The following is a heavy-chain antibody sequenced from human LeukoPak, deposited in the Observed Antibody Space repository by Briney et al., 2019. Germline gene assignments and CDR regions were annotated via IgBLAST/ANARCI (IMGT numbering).Heavy chain of an antibody. CDR2: IYYSGST. V-gene: IGHV4-59*01. CDR1: GGSISSYY. J-gene: IGHJ4*02. D-gene: IGHD3-3*01. Sequence: SETLSLTCTVSGGSISSYYWSWIRQPPGKGLAWIGYIYYSGSTNYNPSLKSRVTISVDTSKNQFSLKLSSVTAADTAVYYCARVREYYDFWSGYYPSIFDYWGQGTLVTVSS. CDR3: ARVREYYDFWSGYYPSIFDY.